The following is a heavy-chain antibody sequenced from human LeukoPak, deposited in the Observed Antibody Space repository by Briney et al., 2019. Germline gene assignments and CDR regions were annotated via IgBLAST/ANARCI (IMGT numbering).Heavy chain of an antibody. V-gene: IGHV3-49*04. CDR3: ARGPIQLWIHNAMDV. CDR1: GFTFVDHA. D-gene: IGHD5-18*01. Sequence: PGGSLRLSCRGSGFTFVDHAMSWVRQAPGKGLEWVGFIRSKAYRGTTEYAASVKGRFTISRDDFASIAYLQMNSLTTEDTAVYYCARGPIQLWIHNAMDVWGQGTTVTVSS. J-gene: IGHJ6*02. CDR2: IRSKAYRGTT.